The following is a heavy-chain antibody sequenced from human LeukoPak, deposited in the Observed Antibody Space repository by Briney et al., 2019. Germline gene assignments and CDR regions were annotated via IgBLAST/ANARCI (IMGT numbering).Heavy chain of an antibody. CDR3: AKGPLFGMITFGGVIDY. CDR1: GFIFSSYG. CDR2: ISYDESNK. Sequence: PGGSLRLSCTASGFIFSSYGMQWVRQAPGEGLEWVADISYDESNKYYADSVKGRFTIYRDNSKNTLYLQMSSLRAEDTAVYYCAKGPLFGMITFGGVIDYWGQGTLVTVSS. V-gene: IGHV3-30*18. J-gene: IGHJ4*02. D-gene: IGHD3-16*02.